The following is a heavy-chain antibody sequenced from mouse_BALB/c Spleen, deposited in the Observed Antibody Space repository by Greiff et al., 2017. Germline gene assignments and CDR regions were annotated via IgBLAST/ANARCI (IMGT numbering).Heavy chain of an antibody. V-gene: IGHV5-4*02. CDR1: GFTFSDYY. CDR2: ISDGGSYT. J-gene: IGHJ4*01. Sequence: EVMLVESGGGLVKPGGSLKLSCAASGFTFSDYYMYWVRQTPEKRLEWVATISDGGSYTYYPDSVKGRFTISRDNAKNNLYLQMSSLKSEDTAMYYCAREDGNYEGYAMDDWGQGTSVTVSS. D-gene: IGHD2-1*01. CDR3: AREDGNYEGYAMDD.